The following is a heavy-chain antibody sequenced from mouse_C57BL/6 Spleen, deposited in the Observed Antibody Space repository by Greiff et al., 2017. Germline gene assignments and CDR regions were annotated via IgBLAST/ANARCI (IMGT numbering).Heavy chain of an antibody. CDR2: ISGGGGNT. D-gene: IGHD3-1*01. Sequence: EVMLVESGGGLVKPGGSLKLSCAASGFTFSSYTMSWVRQTPEKRLEWVATISGGGGNTYYPDSVKGRFTISRDNAKNTLYLQMSSLRSEDTALYYCARALGGFAYWGQGTLVTVSA. J-gene: IGHJ3*01. V-gene: IGHV5-9*01. CDR3: ARALGGFAY. CDR1: GFTFSSYT.